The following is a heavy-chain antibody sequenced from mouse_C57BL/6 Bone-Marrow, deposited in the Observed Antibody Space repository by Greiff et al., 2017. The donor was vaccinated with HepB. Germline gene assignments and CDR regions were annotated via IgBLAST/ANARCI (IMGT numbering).Heavy chain of an antibody. CDR2: IDPNSGGT. CDR1: GYTFTSYW. CDR3: ARLDSSGFSWFAY. V-gene: IGHV1-72*01. Sequence: VQLQQPGAELVKPGASVKLSCKASGYTFTSYWMHWVKQRPGRGLEWIGRIDPNSGGTKYNEKFKSKATLTVDKPSSTAYMQLSILTSEDSAVYYCARLDSSGFSWFAYWGQGTLVTVSA. D-gene: IGHD3-2*02. J-gene: IGHJ3*01.